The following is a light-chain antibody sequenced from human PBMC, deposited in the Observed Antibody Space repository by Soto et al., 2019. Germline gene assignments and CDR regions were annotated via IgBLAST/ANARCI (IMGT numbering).Light chain of an antibody. Sequence: QSVLTQPPSVSAAPGQKVTISCSGSSSNIGNNYVSWYQQLPGTGPKVLIYDNDEQPSGIPDRFSGSKSGTSATLGITGLQTGDEADYYCGTWDSSLSAVVFGGGTKLTVL. CDR1: SSNIGNNY. J-gene: IGLJ2*01. CDR2: DND. V-gene: IGLV1-51*01. CDR3: GTWDSSLSAVV.